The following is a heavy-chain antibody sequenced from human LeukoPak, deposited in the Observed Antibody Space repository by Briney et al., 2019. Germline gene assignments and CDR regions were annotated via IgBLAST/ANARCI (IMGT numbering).Heavy chain of an antibody. V-gene: IGHV3-23*01. CDR3: AKGGYCSSTSCYYGWFDP. D-gene: IGHD2-2*01. J-gene: IGHJ5*02. CDR2: ISAGGSP. Sequence: GGSLRLSCAASGFTFSSYAMNWVRQAPGKGLEWVSSISAGGSPYYADSVKGRFTIPRDNSKNTLYLQVNSLRAEDTAVYWCAKGGYCSSTSCYYGWFDPWGQGTQVTVSS. CDR1: GFTFSSYA.